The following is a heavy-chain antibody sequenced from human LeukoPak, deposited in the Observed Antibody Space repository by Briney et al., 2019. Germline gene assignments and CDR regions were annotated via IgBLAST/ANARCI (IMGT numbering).Heavy chain of an antibody. CDR1: GFTFSSYS. CDR2: ISSSSSTI. CDR3: ARGGDQDYYYYYMDV. D-gene: IGHD2-21*02. Sequence: GGSLRLSCAASGFTFSSYSMNWVRQAPGKGLEWVSYISSSSSTIHYADSVKGRFTISRDNAKNSLYLQMNSLRAEDTAVYYCARGGDQDYYYYYMDVWGKGTTVTVSS. V-gene: IGHV3-48*01. J-gene: IGHJ6*03.